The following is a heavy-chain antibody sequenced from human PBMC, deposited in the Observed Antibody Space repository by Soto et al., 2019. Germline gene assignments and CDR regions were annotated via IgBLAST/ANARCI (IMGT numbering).Heavy chain of an antibody. V-gene: IGHV3-23*01. D-gene: IGHD6-19*01. J-gene: IGHJ4*02. CDR2: IAGNGGIL. Sequence: GGSLRLSCVAPGFTFSNYVMSWVRQAPGKGLECVAAIAGNGGILYYTDSVKGRFSISRDNSKNTLHLQMNSLRAEDTAVYYCARRQFFSFDSWGQGILVTVSS. CDR3: ARRQFFSFDS. CDR1: GFTFSNYV.